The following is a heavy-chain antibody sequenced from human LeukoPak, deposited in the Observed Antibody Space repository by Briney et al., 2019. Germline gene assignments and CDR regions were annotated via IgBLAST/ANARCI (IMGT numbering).Heavy chain of an antibody. Sequence: SETLSLTCTVSGGSISSDSYYWSWIRQPPGKGLEWIGYIYYSGSTNYNPSLKSRVTISVDTSKNQFSLKLSSVTAADTAVYYCARMPRVDYDFWSGFGMDVWGQGTTVTVSS. CDR1: GGSISSDSYY. V-gene: IGHV4-61*01. CDR3: ARMPRVDYDFWSGFGMDV. J-gene: IGHJ6*02. D-gene: IGHD3-3*01. CDR2: IYYSGST.